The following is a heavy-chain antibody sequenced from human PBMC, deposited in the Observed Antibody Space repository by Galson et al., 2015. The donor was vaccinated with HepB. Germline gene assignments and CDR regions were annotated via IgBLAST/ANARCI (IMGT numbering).Heavy chain of an antibody. CDR3: ARGLSLLRWELFPAPDY. CDR1: GYTFTSYG. J-gene: IGHJ4*02. Sequence: SVKVSCKASGYTFTSYGISWVRQAPGQGLEWMGWISAYNGNTNYAQKFQGRVTMTRDTSTSTVYMELGSLRSEDTAVYYCARGLSLLRWELFPAPDYWGQGTLVTVSS. D-gene: IGHD1-26*01. CDR2: ISAYNGNT. V-gene: IGHV1-18*04.